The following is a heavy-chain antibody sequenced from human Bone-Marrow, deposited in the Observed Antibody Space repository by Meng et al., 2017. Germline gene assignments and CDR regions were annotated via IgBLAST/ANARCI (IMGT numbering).Heavy chain of an antibody. D-gene: IGHD3-10*01. Sequence: GGSLRLSCAASGFTFSSYNMNWVRQAPGKGLEWVSSISGGRSYIYYADSMRGRFNISRDNAKNSLYLQMNSLRAEDTAVYYCVRDVSGVNDAFDLWGLGTMVTVSS. CDR2: ISGGRSYI. J-gene: IGHJ3*01. CDR3: VRDVSGVNDAFDL. CDR1: GFTFSSYN. V-gene: IGHV3-21*01.